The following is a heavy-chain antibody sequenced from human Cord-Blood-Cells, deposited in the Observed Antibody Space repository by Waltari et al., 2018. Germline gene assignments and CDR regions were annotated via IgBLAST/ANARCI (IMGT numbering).Heavy chain of an antibody. Sequence: QVQLVESGGGVVQPGRSLRLSCAASGFTFSSYAMHWVRQAPGKGLEWVAVISYDGSNKYYADSVKGRVTIARDNYKNTLYLQMNSLRAEDTAVYYCARDRATGTTYYYYGMDVWGQGTTVTVSS. CDR1: GFTFSSYA. D-gene: IGHD1-1*01. J-gene: IGHJ6*02. CDR2: ISYDGSNK. CDR3: ARDRATGTTYYYYGMDV. V-gene: IGHV3-30-3*01.